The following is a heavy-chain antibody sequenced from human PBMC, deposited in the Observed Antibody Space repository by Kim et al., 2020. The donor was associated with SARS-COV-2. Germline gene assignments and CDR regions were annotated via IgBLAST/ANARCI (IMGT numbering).Heavy chain of an antibody. CDR2: IYYSGST. D-gene: IGHD4-17*01. CDR3: ARHVSWVIGDYVSGDWFDP. J-gene: IGHJ5*02. CDR1: GGSISSSSYY. V-gene: IGHV4-39*01. Sequence: SETLSLTCTVSGGSISSSSYYWGWIRQPPGKGLEWIGSIYYSGSTYYNPSLKSRVTISVDTSKNQFSLKLSSVTAADTAVYYCARHVSWVIGDYVSGDWFDPWGQGTLVTVSS.